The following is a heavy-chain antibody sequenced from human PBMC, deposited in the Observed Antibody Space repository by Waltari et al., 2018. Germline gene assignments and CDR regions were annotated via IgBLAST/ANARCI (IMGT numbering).Heavy chain of an antibody. D-gene: IGHD5-12*01. Sequence: QVQLVESGGGVVQPGRSLRLSCAASGFTFSSYAMHWVRQAPGKGLEWVAVISYDGSNKYYADSVKGRFTISRDNSKNTLYLQMNSLRAEDTAVYYCARATGEYSGYDYHYYYGMDVWGQGTTVTVSS. CDR2: ISYDGSNK. V-gene: IGHV3-30-3*01. CDR3: ARATGEYSGYDYHYYYGMDV. J-gene: IGHJ6*02. CDR1: GFTFSSYA.